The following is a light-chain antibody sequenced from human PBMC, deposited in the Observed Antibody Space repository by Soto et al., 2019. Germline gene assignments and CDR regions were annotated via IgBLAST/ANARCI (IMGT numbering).Light chain of an antibody. Sequence: QSVLTQPPSVSGAPGQRVTISCTGSSSNIGAGYDVPWYQQLPGTAPKLLIYGNSNRPSGVPDRFSGSKSGTSASLAITGLQAEDEADYYCQSYNSSLSAWAFGGGTQLTVL. CDR1: SSNIGAGYD. CDR2: GNS. CDR3: QSYNSSLSAWA. V-gene: IGLV1-40*01. J-gene: IGLJ3*02.